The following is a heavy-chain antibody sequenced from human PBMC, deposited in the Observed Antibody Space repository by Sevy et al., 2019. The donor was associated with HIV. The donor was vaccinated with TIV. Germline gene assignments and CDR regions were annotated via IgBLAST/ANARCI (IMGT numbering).Heavy chain of an antibody. J-gene: IGHJ4*02. CDR3: ARDAYSYGYFDY. CDR1: GGSISSGDYY. D-gene: IGHD5-18*01. V-gene: IGHV4-30-4*01. CDR2: IYYSGST. Sequence: SETLSLTCIVSGGSISSGDYYWSWIRQPPGKGLEWIGYIYYSGSTYYNPSLKSRATISIDMSKSQFSLKLSSVTAADTAVYYCARDAYSYGYFDYWGQGTLVTVSS.